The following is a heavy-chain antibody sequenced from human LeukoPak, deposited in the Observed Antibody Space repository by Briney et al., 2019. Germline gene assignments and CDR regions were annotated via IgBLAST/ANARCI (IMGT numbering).Heavy chain of an antibody. CDR3: ARETFGPTYYYDSSGYCY. CDR2: INTNTGNP. Sequence: GASVKVSCKASGYTFTSYAMNWVRQAPGQGLEWMGWINTNTGNPTYAQGFTGRFVFSLDTSVSTAYLQISSLKAEDTAVYYCARETFGPTYYYDSSGYCYWGQGTLVTVSS. CDR1: GYTFTSYA. J-gene: IGHJ4*02. D-gene: IGHD3-22*01. V-gene: IGHV7-4-1*02.